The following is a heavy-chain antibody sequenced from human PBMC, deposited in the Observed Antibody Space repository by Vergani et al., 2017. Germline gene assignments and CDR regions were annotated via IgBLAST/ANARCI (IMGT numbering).Heavy chain of an antibody. J-gene: IGHJ6*02. CDR2: ISGSGGST. V-gene: IGHV3-23*01. D-gene: IGHD3/OR15-3a*01. CDR3: AKGDWERHRLTLVPYGMDV. Sequence: EVQLLESGGGLVQPGGSLRLSCAASGFTFSSYAMSWVRQAPGKGLEWVSAISGSGGSTYYADSVKGRFTISRDNSKNTLYLQMNSLRAEDTAVYYCAKGDWERHRLTLVPYGMDVWGQGTTVTVSS. CDR1: GFTFSSYA.